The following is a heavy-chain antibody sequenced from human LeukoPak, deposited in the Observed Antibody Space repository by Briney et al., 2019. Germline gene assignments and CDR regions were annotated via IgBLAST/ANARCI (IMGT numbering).Heavy chain of an antibody. CDR2: INHIGST. CDR1: GGSFSGYY. J-gene: IGHJ4*02. D-gene: IGHD2-15*01. CDR3: ARGYCSGGSCYLGSPLDY. V-gene: IGHV4-34*01. Sequence: SETLSLTCAVYGGSFSGYYWSWIRQPPGKGLEWIGEINHIGSTNYNPSLKSRVTISVDTSKNQFSLKLSSVTAADTAVYYCARGYCSGGSCYLGSPLDYWGQGTLVTVSS.